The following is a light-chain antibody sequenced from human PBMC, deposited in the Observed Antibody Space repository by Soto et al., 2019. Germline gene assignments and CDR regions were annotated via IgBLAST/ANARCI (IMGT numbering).Light chain of an antibody. CDR2: DVS. J-gene: IGLJ2*01. CDR3: ATWDDSLTGVI. CDR1: SSDVGGYNF. Sequence: QSALTQPRSVSGSPGQSVTISCTGTSSDVGGYNFVSWYQQHPGKVPKLMIYDVSQRPSGVPDRFSGSKSGNTASLTISGLQAEDEADYYCATWDDSLTGVIFGGGTKLTVL. V-gene: IGLV2-11*01.